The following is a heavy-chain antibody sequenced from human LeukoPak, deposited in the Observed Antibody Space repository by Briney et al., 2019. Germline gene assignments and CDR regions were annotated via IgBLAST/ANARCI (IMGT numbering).Heavy chain of an antibody. V-gene: IGHV3-11*01. CDR1: GFTFNDYY. Sequence: GGPLRLSCAASGFTFNDYYMSWIRQAPGKGLEWLSYINIGGTNTHYADSVKGRFTISRDNAKKSLYLEMNNLRAEDTAVYYCATDGAGFDTWGQGVLVTVSS. J-gene: IGHJ5*02. CDR2: INIGGTNT. CDR3: ATDGAGFDT.